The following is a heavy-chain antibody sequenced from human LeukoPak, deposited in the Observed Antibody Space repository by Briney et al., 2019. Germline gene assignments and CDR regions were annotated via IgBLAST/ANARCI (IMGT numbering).Heavy chain of an antibody. CDR3: ARDHSGYTIFLDY. CDR1: GFTFTSYG. J-gene: IGHJ4*02. V-gene: IGHV1-18*01. CDR2: ISGYNGNT. Sequence: ASVKVSCKASGFTFTSYGFTWVRQAPGQGLEWMGWISGYNGNTNYAQKLQGRVTMTTDTSTRTAYMELSSLRSEDTAVYYCARDHSGYTIFLDYWGQGTLVTVSS. D-gene: IGHD5-12*01.